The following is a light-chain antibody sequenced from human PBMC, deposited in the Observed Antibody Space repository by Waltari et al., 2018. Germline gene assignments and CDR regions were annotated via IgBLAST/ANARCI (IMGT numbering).Light chain of an antibody. CDR1: STTIGAGHD. V-gene: IGLV1-40*01. J-gene: IGLJ2*01. Sequence: QSVLTQPPSVSGAPGQRVTISCPGSSTTIGAGHDVPWYQDFPGAAPKLLIYGNNNRPSGVPDRFSGSKSGTSASLAITGLQAEDEAHYYCQSFDTSLSGGVVFGGGTKVTVL. CDR2: GNN. CDR3: QSFDTSLSGGVV.